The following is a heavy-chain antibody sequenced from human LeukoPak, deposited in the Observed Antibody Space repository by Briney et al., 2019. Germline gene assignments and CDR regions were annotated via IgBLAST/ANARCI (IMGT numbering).Heavy chain of an antibody. V-gene: IGHV4-59*01. J-gene: IGHJ4*02. CDR1: GGSISSYS. CDR3: ARVRDTSSGGYYFDY. Sequence: PSETLSLTCTVSGGSISSYSWNWIRQPPGKGLEWIGSIYYSGSTNYNPSLKSRVTISVDTSKKQFSLKLSSVTAAETAVYYCARVRDTSSGGYYFDYWGQGTLVTVSS. CDR2: IYYSGST. D-gene: IGHD6-6*01.